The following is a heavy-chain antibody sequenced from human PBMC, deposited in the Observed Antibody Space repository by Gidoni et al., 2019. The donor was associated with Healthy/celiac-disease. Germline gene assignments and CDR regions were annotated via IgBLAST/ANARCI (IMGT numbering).Heavy chain of an antibody. CDR3: ARDSGRSTSS. J-gene: IGHJ4*02. D-gene: IGHD2-2*01. Sequence: QVQLVESGGGVVQPWRSVRPSCEASGFTFSSYGMHWVRQAPGKGLGWVAVIWYDGSNKYYADSVKGRFTISRDNSKNTLYLQRNSLRAEDTAVYYCARDSGRSTSSWGQGTLVTVSS. CDR1: GFTFSSYG. V-gene: IGHV3-33*01. CDR2: IWYDGSNK.